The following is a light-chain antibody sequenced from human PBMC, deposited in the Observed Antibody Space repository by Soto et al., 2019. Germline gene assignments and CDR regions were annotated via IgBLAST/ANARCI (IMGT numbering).Light chain of an antibody. Sequence: DIQMTQSPSSLSASVGDRVTITCRASLSISSDLKWYQQKPGKAPKVLIFGASSLQSGVPSRFSGSGSGTDFTLTISSLQPEDSATYYCQQSYTTPRTFGQGTKLEIK. CDR1: LSISSD. CDR2: GAS. CDR3: QQSYTTPRT. J-gene: IGKJ2*01. V-gene: IGKV1-39*01.